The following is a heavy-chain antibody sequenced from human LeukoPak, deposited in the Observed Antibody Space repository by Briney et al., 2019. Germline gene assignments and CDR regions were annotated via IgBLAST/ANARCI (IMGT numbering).Heavy chain of an antibody. D-gene: IGHD3-16*01. V-gene: IGHV3-48*01. Sequence: GGSLRLSCAASGFTFSIYSMNWVRQAPGKGLEWVSYISSSSSTIHYVDSVKGRFTISRDDAKNSLYLQMNNLRAEDTAVYYCARDLYPGYWGQGTLVTVPS. CDR1: GFTFSIYS. CDR3: ARDLYPGY. J-gene: IGHJ4*02. CDR2: ISSSSSTI.